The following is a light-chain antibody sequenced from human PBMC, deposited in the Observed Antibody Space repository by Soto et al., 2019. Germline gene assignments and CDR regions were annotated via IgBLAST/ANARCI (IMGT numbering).Light chain of an antibody. V-gene: IGKV1-39*01. J-gene: IGKJ2*01. CDR3: QQSYGTPYT. CDR2: AAS. Sequence: DIQMTQSPSSLSASAGDRVAITCRASQSISSYLNWYQQKPGKAPKLLIYAASSLQSGVPSRFSGSGSGADFTLTISSLQPEDFATYYCQQSYGTPYTFGQGTKLEIK. CDR1: QSISSY.